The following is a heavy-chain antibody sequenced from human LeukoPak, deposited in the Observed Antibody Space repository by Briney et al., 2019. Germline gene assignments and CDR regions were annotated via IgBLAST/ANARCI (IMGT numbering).Heavy chain of an antibody. CDR1: GFTFSNHA. J-gene: IGHJ4*02. V-gene: IGHV3-21*01. D-gene: IGHD2-15*01. Sequence: GGSLRLSCTASGFTFSNHARTWVRQAPGKGLEWVSSMSSGGTYIYYADSVRGRFTISRDNAKNSLYLVMNSLRAEDTATYYCARDRPTGASRVFVVQWGQGTLVTVSS. CDR2: MSSGGTYI. CDR3: ARDRPTGASRVFVVQ.